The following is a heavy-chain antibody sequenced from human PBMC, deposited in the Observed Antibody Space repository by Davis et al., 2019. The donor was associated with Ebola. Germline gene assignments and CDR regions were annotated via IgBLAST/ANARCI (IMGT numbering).Heavy chain of an antibody. Sequence: SVKVSCKTSGGNFNNYVISWVRQAPGQGLERMGGIIPLFGTTNYAQMFQGRVTITADASSTTVYLDLSSLTSDDTAIYYCARGGIMLAANNFFNSWGQGTLVTVSS. CDR1: GGNFNNYV. V-gene: IGHV1-69*13. CDR2: IIPLFGTT. J-gene: IGHJ5*02. D-gene: IGHD6-25*01. CDR3: ARGGIMLAANNFFNS.